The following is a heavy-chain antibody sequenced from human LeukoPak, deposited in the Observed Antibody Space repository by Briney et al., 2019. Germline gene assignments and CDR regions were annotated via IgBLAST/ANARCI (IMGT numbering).Heavy chain of an antibody. D-gene: IGHD3-10*02. CDR2: IYYSGST. V-gene: IGHV4-30-4*08. J-gene: IGHJ6*02. CDR3: ASISGESIRYYYGMDV. CDR1: GGSISSGGYY. Sequence: PSETLSLTCTVSGGSISSGGYYWSWIRQHPGKGLEWIGYIYYSGSTYYNPSLKSRVTISVDTSKNQFSLKLSSVTAADTAVYYCASISGESIRYYYGMDVWGQGTTVTVSS.